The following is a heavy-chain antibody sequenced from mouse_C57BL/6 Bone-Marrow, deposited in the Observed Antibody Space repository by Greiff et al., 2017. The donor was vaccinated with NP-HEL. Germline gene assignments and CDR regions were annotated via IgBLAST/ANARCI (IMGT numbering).Heavy chain of an antibody. J-gene: IGHJ4*01. Sequence: QVQLKESGAELARPGASVKLSCKASGYTFTSYGISWVKQRTGQGLEWIGEIYPRSGNTYYNEKFKGKATLTADKSSSTAYMELRSLTSEDSAVYFCAGYDGYYGYAMDYWGQGTSVTVSS. D-gene: IGHD2-3*01. CDR3: AGYDGYYGYAMDY. V-gene: IGHV1-81*01. CDR2: IYPRSGNT. CDR1: GYTFTSYG.